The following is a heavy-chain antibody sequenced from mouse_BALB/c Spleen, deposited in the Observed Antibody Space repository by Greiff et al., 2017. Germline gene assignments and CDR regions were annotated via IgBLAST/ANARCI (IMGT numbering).Heavy chain of an antibody. CDR3: AREDGSSPYYAMDY. D-gene: IGHD1-1*01. CDR1: GFTFSDYY. J-gene: IGHJ4*01. V-gene: IGHV5-4*02. CDR2: ISDGGSYT. Sequence: EVKLMESGGGLVKPGGSLKLSCAASGFTFSDYYMYWVRQTPEKRLEWVATISDGGSYTYYPDSVKGRFTISRDNAKNNLYLQMSSLKSEDTAMYYCAREDGSSPYYAMDYWGQGTSVTVSS.